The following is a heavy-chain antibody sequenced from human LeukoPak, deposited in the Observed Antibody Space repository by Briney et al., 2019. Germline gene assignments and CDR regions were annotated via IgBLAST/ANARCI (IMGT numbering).Heavy chain of an antibody. V-gene: IGHV4-30-4*01. CDR2: IYYSGST. Sequence: SETLSLTCTVSGGSISSGDYYWSWIRQPPGKGLEWTGYIYYSGSTYYNPSLKSRVTISVDTSKNQFSLKLSSVTAADTAVYYCAREQNYYDSSGYRNAFDIWGQGTMVTVSS. CDR3: AREQNYYDSSGYRNAFDI. J-gene: IGHJ3*02. D-gene: IGHD3-22*01. CDR1: GGSISSGDYY.